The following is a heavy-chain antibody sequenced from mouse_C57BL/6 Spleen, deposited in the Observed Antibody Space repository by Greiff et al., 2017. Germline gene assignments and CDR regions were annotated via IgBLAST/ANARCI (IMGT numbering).Heavy chain of an antibody. CDR1: GYTFTSYG. CDR2: IYPRSGNT. V-gene: IGHV1-81*01. Sequence: QVQLKQSGAELARPGASVKLSCKASGYTFTSYGISWVKQRTGQGLEWIGEIYPRSGNTYYNEKFKGTATLTADTSSSTAYMELRSLTSEDAAVYFCARPLTTVVQEWGQGTTLTVSS. J-gene: IGHJ2*01. CDR3: ARPLTTVVQE. D-gene: IGHD1-1*01.